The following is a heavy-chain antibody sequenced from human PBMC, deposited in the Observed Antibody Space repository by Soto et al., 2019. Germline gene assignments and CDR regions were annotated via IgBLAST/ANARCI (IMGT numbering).Heavy chain of an antibody. J-gene: IGHJ5*02. Sequence: SETLSLTCTVSGGSISSSSYYWGWIRQPPGKGLEWIGSIYYSGSTYYNPSLKSRVTISVDTSKNQFSLKLSSVTAADTAVYYCARGRGQAVVPAAIVANWFDPWGQGTLVTVSS. V-gene: IGHV4-39*01. CDR2: IYYSGST. CDR1: GGSISSSSYY. CDR3: ARGRGQAVVPAAIVANWFDP. D-gene: IGHD2-2*01.